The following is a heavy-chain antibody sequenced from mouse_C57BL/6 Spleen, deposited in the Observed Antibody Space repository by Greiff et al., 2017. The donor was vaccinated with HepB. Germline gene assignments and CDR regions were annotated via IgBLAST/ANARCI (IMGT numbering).Heavy chain of an antibody. V-gene: IGHV1-18*01. CDR1: GYTFTDYN. CDR2: INPNNGGT. Sequence: EVKLVESGPELVKPGASVKIPCKASGYTFTDYNMDWVKQSHGKSLEWIGDINPNNGGTIYNQKFKGKATLTVDKSSSTAYMELRSLTSEDTAVYYCARGGNYDYYAMDYWGQGTSVTVSS. CDR3: ARGGNYDYYAMDY. J-gene: IGHJ4*01. D-gene: IGHD2-1*01.